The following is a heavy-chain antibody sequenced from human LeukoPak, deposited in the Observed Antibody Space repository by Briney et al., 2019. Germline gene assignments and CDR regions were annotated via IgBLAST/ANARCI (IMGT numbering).Heavy chain of an antibody. Sequence: PGGSLRLSCAASGFTFSSNWMHWVRQAPGKGLVWVSRINEDGSTTNYADSVKGRSTIFRDNAKNTLYLQMNSLRAEDTAVYYCAKDPGGSYYLGYFDYWGQGTLVTVSS. J-gene: IGHJ4*02. CDR3: AKDPGGSYYLGYFDY. CDR2: INEDGSTT. V-gene: IGHV3-74*01. D-gene: IGHD1-26*01. CDR1: GFTFSSNW.